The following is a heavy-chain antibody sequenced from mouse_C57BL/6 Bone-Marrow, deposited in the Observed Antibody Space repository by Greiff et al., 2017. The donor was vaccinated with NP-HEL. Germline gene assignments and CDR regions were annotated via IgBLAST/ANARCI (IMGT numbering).Heavy chain of an antibody. Sequence: VPLVASGGCFVPPGESLQLSCDSHASEFPSPAMSCFRPPPAQRLELVAAINSDGGSTYYPDTMERRFIISRDNTKKTLYLQMSSLRSEDTALYYCAIYYGYDEGYYAMDYWGQGTSVTVSS. V-gene: IGHV5-2*01. J-gene: IGHJ4*01. D-gene: IGHD2-2*01. CDR1: ASEFPSPA. CDR3: AIYYGYDEGYYAMDY. CDR2: INSDGGST.